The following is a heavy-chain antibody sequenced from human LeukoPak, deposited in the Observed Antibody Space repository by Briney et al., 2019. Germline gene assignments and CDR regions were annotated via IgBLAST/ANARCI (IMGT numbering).Heavy chain of an antibody. V-gene: IGHV1-69*01. Sequence: SVKVSCKASGGTFSSYALSWVRQAPGQGLEWMGGIIPIFGSANYAQKFQGRVTITADESTSTAYMELSSLRSEDTAVYYCARATVVTPGNFDFWGQGTLVTVSS. CDR3: ARATVVTPGNFDF. CDR1: GGTFSSYA. CDR2: IIPIFGSA. J-gene: IGHJ4*02. D-gene: IGHD4-23*01.